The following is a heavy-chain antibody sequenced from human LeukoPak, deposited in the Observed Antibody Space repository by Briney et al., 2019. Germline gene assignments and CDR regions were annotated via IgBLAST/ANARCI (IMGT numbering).Heavy chain of an antibody. CDR2: IYYSGST. D-gene: IGHD2-15*01. CDR1: GGSISSTTYY. CDR3: ARHRCSGGSCYPMNWFDP. V-gene: IGHV4-39*01. J-gene: IGHJ5*02. Sequence: SETLSLTCTVSGGSISSTTYYWGWIRQPPGKGLEWIGSIYYSGSTYYNPSLKSRVTISVDTSKNQFSLKLSSVTAADTAVYYCARHRCSGGSCYPMNWFDPWGQGTLVTVSS.